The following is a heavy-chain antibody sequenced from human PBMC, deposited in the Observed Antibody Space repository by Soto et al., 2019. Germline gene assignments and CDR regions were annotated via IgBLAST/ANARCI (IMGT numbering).Heavy chain of an antibody. J-gene: IGHJ6*02. D-gene: IGHD3-16*02. CDR2: IFHNGNT. CDR1: GGSISSSNW. CDR3: ASRSYAMDI. V-gene: IGHV4-4*02. Sequence: QVQLQESGPGLVKPSGTLSLTCAVSGGSISSSNWWSWVRQPPGKGLEWIGEIFHNGNTYSNPSLTGRVTMSVDKSKNPFSLNLNSVTAADPAVYYCASRSYAMDIWGQGTTVTVSS.